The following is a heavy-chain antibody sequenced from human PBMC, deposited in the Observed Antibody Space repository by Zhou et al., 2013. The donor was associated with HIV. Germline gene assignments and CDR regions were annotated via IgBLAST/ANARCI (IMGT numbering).Heavy chain of an antibody. CDR3: ARVIGSSGWYWGGGSDAFDI. Sequence: QVRLLQSGAEVKKPGASVKVSCKASGYTFTDYYMFWLRQAPGQGLEWMGWINPNSGGTNYAQKFQAWVTMTRDTSISTVHMDLSRLRSDDTAVYYCARVIGSSGWYWGGGSDAFDIWGQGTMVTVSS. V-gene: IGHV1-2*04. CDR2: INPNSGGT. CDR1: GYTFTDYY. J-gene: IGHJ3*02. D-gene: IGHD6-19*01.